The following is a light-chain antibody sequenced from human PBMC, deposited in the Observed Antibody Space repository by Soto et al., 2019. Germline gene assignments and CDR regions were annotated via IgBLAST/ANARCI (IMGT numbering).Light chain of an antibody. V-gene: IGLV4-69*01. CDR3: QTWGTDIHVV. J-gene: IGLJ2*01. CDR1: SGHSSYA. CDR2: LNSDGSH. Sequence: QPVLTQSPSASASLGASVKLTCTLSSGHSSYAIAWHQLQPDKGPRYLMKLNSDGSHSNGDGIPDRFSGSKSGAERYLTISSLQSEDEADYYCQTWGTDIHVVFGGGTKLTVL.